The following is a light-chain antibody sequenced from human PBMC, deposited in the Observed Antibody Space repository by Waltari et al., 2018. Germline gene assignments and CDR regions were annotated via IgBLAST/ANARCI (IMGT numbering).Light chain of an antibody. CDR2: WAS. CDR1: QSVLHSSNNKNY. V-gene: IGKV4-1*01. CDR3: QQYYSSPRT. J-gene: IGKJ1*01. Sequence: DIVMTQSPDSLAVSLGERAAINCKSRQSVLHSSNNKNYLAWFQQKPGQPPKLLIYWASTRESGIPDRFSGSGSGTDFTLTISSLQAEDVAVYDCQQYYSSPRTFGQGTKVEIK.